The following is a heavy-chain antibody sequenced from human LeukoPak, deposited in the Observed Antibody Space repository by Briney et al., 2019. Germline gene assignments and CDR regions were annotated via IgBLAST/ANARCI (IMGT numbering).Heavy chain of an antibody. Sequence: PSETLSLTCTVSGGSISSGDYYWSWIRQPPGKGLEWIGYIYYSGSTYYNPSLKGRVTISVDTSKNQFSLKLSSVTAADTAVYYCARRSDIVVVPAAISAFDIWGQGTMVTVSS. V-gene: IGHV4-30-4*08. CDR3: ARRSDIVVVPAAISAFDI. J-gene: IGHJ3*02. CDR1: GGSISSGDYY. CDR2: IYYSGST. D-gene: IGHD2-2*02.